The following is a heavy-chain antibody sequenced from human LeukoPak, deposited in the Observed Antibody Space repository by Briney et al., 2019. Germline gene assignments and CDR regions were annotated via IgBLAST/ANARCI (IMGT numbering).Heavy chain of an antibody. CDR2: INHSGST. J-gene: IGHJ5*02. Sequence: PSETLSLTCAVYGGSFSGHYWSWIRQPPGKGLEWIGEINHSGSTNYNPSLKSRVTISVDTSKNQFSLKLSSVTAADTAVYYCARLGRTYYDFWSGPWGQGTLVTVSS. CDR1: GGSFSGHY. D-gene: IGHD3-3*01. CDR3: ARLGRTYYDFWSGP. V-gene: IGHV4-34*01.